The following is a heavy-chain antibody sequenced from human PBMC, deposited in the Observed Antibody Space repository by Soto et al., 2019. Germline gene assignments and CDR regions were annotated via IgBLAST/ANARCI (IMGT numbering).Heavy chain of an antibody. CDR3: TKGSISNSGNYSLPIDS. D-gene: IGHD3-10*01. CDR2: INLDGSKA. J-gene: IGHJ4*02. CDR1: GFTFSNYW. V-gene: IGHV3-74*01. Sequence: EVQLVESGGDLVQPGGSLRLSCAASGFTFSNYWMHWVRQAPGKGLVWVSRINLDGSKASYADSVKGRFTISRDNAKNTLFLQMNSLRADDTAVYYCTKGSISNSGNYSLPIDSWGPGTLVTVSS.